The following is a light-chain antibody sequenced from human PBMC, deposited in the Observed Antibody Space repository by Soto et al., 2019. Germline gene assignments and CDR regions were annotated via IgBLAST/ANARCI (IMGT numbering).Light chain of an antibody. J-gene: IGLJ1*01. CDR2: GNS. V-gene: IGLV1-40*01. CDR1: SSNIGSNY. Sequence: QSVLTQPPSASGTPGQRVTISCSGSSSNIGSNYVYWYQQLPGTAPKLLIYGNSNRPSGVPDRFSGSKSGTSASLAITGLQAEDAADYYCLSYDSSLSAYVFGAGTKVTVL. CDR3: LSYDSSLSAYV.